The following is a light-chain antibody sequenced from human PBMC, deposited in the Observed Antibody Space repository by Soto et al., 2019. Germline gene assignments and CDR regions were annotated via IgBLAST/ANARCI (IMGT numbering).Light chain of an antibody. CDR1: QSVSGSY. CDR3: QQYGSSSWT. CDR2: GAS. V-gene: IGKV3-20*01. J-gene: IGKJ1*01. Sequence: EIVLTQSPVTLSLSPGERATLSCRASQSVSGSYLTWYQQKPGQAPRLLIYGASSRATGIPDRFSGSGSGTDFTLTISRLEPEDFAVYYCQQYGSSSWTFGQGTKVDI.